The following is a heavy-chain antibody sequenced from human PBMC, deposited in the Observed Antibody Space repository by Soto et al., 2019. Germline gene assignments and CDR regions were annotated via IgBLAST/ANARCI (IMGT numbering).Heavy chain of an antibody. CDR2: IYPGDSDT. D-gene: IGHD5-18*01. V-gene: IGHV5-51*01. CDR3: ARQGYSYALAAFDI. Sequence: PGESLKISCKGSGYSFTSYWIGWVRQMPGKGLEWMGIIYPGDSDTRYSPSFQGQVTISADKSISTAYLRWSSLKVSDTAMCYCARQGYSYALAAFDIWGQGTMVTVSS. J-gene: IGHJ3*02. CDR1: GYSFTSYW.